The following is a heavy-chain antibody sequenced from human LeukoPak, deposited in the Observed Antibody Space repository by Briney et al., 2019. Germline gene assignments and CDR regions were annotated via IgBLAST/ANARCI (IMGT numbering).Heavy chain of an antibody. J-gene: IGHJ4*02. D-gene: IGHD5-18*01. Sequence: GGSLRLSCAASGFTFSSYSMNWVRQAPGKGLEWISYISTSTTTIYYADSVKGRFTISRGNAKNSLYLQMSSLRAEDTAVYYCAKGYSYGYFDYWGQGTLVIVSS. CDR3: AKGYSYGYFDY. V-gene: IGHV3-48*04. CDR1: GFTFSSYS. CDR2: ISTSTTTI.